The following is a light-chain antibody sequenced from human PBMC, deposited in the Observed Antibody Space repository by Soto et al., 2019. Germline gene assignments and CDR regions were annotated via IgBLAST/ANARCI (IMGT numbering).Light chain of an antibody. CDR3: QQANSFPWT. Sequence: DIQLTRSPSSVSASVGDSVTITCRASQDISGWLAWFQQKPGKAPNLLISAASILQSGVPSRCSGSGSGTDVTLTITYLQPEDFATYYCQQANSFPWTFGQGTKVEL. J-gene: IGKJ1*01. CDR2: AAS. CDR1: QDISGW. V-gene: IGKV1D-12*01.